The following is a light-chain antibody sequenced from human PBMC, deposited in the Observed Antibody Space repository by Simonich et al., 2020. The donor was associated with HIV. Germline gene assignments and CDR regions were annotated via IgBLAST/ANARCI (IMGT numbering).Light chain of an antibody. CDR3: QQSYSTPYT. V-gene: IGKV4-1*01. J-gene: IGKJ2*01. CDR1: QSVLYSSNNKNN. CDR2: WAS. Sequence: DIVLTQSPDSLAVSLGERATINCKSSQSVLYSSNNKNNLAWYQQKPGQPPKLLVYWASIRESGVPDRFSGSGSGTDFTLTISSLQAEDVAVYYCQQSYSTPYTFGQGTKLEIK.